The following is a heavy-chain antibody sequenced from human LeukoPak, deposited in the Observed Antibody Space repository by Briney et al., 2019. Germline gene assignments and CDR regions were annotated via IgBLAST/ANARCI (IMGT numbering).Heavy chain of an antibody. Sequence: ASVKVSCKASGGTFSSYAISWVRQAPGQGLEWMGRIIPILGIANYAQKFQGRVTITADKSTSTAYMELSSLRSDDTAVYYCARDWAYGSGSYPFDYWGQGTLVTVSS. D-gene: IGHD3-10*01. CDR1: GGTFSSYA. CDR3: ARDWAYGSGSYPFDY. V-gene: IGHV1-69*04. J-gene: IGHJ4*02. CDR2: IIPILGIA.